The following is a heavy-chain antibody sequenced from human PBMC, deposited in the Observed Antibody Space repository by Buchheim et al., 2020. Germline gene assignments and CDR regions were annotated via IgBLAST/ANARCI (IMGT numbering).Heavy chain of an antibody. Sequence: QVQLVESGGGVVQPGRSLRLSCAASGFTFSSYGMHWVRQAPGKGLEWVAVISYDGSNKYYADSVKGRFPISRDNSKNTLYLQMNSLRAEDTAVYYCAKDHFGYDSSGYYDYWGQGTL. V-gene: IGHV3-30*18. D-gene: IGHD3-22*01. CDR1: GFTFSSYG. CDR2: ISYDGSNK. J-gene: IGHJ4*02. CDR3: AKDHFGYDSSGYYDY.